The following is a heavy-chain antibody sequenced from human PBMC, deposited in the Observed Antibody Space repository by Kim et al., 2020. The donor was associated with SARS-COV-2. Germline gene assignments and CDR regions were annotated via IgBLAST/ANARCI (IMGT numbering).Heavy chain of an antibody. D-gene: IGHD6-6*01. Sequence: SETLSLTCIVSGGSISSSSYYWGWIRQPPGKGLEWIGTIYYSGITYDNPSLKSRVTISVDTSKNQFSLKLSSVTAADTAVYYCARLGQLATSYWYFDLWGRGTLVTVSS. CDR3: ARLGQLATSYWYFDL. CDR1: GGSISSSSYY. J-gene: IGHJ2*01. V-gene: IGHV4-39*01. CDR2: IYYSGIT.